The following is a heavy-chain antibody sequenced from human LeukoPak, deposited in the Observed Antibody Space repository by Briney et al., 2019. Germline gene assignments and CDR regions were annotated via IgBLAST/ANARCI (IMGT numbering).Heavy chain of an antibody. V-gene: IGHV1-69*05. CDR3: ARGIAARLWAFDI. J-gene: IGHJ3*02. CDR2: IIPIFGTA. CDR1: GGTFSSYA. D-gene: IGHD6-6*01. Sequence: SVKVSCKASGGTFSSYAISWVRQAPGQGLEWMGGIIPIFGTANYAQKFQGRVTITTDESTGTAYMELSSLRSEDTAVYYCARGIAARLWAFDIWGQGTMVTVSS.